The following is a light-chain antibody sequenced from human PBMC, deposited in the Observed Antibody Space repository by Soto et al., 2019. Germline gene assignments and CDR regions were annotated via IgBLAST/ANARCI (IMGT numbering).Light chain of an antibody. CDR1: QSISSW. Sequence: DIQMTQSPSTLSASVLDRVTITCRASQSISSWLAWYQQQPGKAPTLLIHAASSLQSGVPSRLSGSGCCTAYSTPINSLQHEDILTYYCQQYDNLPPLTFGQGTKVDIK. CDR2: AAS. V-gene: IGKV1-5*01. J-gene: IGKJ1*01. CDR3: QQYDNLPPLT.